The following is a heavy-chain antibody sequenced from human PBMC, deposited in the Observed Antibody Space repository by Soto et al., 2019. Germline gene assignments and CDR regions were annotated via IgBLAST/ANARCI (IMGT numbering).Heavy chain of an antibody. Sequence: KTSETLSLTCTVSGDSISSSGYYWGWIRLPPGKKLEWIGSIYYSGTTHYNPSLKSRVTISRDTSKNQFSLRLTSVTAVDTSLYYCARHGRRVGATGTMGEFDYWGQGTLVTVSS. V-gene: IGHV4-39*01. D-gene: IGHD1-1*01. CDR1: GDSISSSGYY. CDR3: ARHGRRVGATGTMGEFDY. J-gene: IGHJ4*02. CDR2: IYYSGTT.